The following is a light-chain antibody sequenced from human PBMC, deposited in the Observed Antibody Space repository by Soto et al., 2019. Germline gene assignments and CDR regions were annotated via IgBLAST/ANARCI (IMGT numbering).Light chain of an antibody. Sequence: DVVMTQSPLSLPVTPGEPASISCNSSQRLLHSNGYNYLDWYLQRPGQSPQLLIYLGSNRASGVPDRFRGSGSGTDFTLKISRAEAEDVGVYYCMQALQSPRTFGQGTKLEIK. V-gene: IGKV2-28*01. CDR3: MQALQSPRT. CDR2: LGS. CDR1: QRLLHSNGYNY. J-gene: IGKJ2*01.